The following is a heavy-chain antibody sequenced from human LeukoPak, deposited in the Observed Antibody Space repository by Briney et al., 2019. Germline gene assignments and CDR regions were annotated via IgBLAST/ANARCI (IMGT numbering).Heavy chain of an antibody. CDR3: ARLENVGWFDP. J-gene: IGHJ5*02. CDR1: GGSIRSYY. D-gene: IGHD1-1*01. Sequence: SETLSLTCTVSGGSIRSYYWSWIRQPPGKGLERIGHIYIRGTTDYNPSLKSRVTMSIDTSKNQFSLKLSSVTAADTAVYYCARLENVGWFDPWGQGTLVIVSS. CDR2: IYIRGTT. V-gene: IGHV4-4*09.